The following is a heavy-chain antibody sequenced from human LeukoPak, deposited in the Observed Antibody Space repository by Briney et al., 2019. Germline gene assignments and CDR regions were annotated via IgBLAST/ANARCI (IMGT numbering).Heavy chain of an antibody. J-gene: IGHJ4*02. D-gene: IGHD5-18*01. CDR3: ARGLITAMVNFDY. CDR1: GGSISSYY. Sequence: PSETLSLTCTVSGGSISSYYWSWIRQPPGKGLEWIGEINHSGSTNYNPSLKSRVTISVDTSKNQFSLKLSSVTAADTAVYYCARGLITAMVNFDYWGQGTLVTVSS. V-gene: IGHV4-34*01. CDR2: INHSGST.